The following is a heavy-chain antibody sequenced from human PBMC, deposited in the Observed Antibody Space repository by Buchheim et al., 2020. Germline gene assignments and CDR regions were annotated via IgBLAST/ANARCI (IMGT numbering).Heavy chain of an antibody. Sequence: QLVESGGGLVQPGGSLRLSCAASGFTFSTYDMNWVRQAPGKGLEWVGRTRNKANSYTTEYAASVKGRFTISRDDSKNSLYLQMNSLKTEDTAVYYCAREGYSSGWYDYWGQGTL. V-gene: IGHV3-72*01. J-gene: IGHJ4*02. CDR1: GFTFSTYD. CDR2: TRNKANSYTT. CDR3: AREGYSSGWYDY. D-gene: IGHD6-19*01.